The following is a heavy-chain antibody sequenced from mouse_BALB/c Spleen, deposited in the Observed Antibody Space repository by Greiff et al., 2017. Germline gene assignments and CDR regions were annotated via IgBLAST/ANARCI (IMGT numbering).Heavy chain of an antibody. CDR3: ARSTPDY. Sequence: EVHLVESGAELVKPGASVKLSCTASGFNIKDTYMHWVKQRPEQGLEWIGRIDPANGNTKYDPKFQGKATITADTSSNTAYLQLSSLTSEDTAVYYCARSTPDYWGQGTTLTVAS. CDR1: GFNIKDTY. J-gene: IGHJ2*01. V-gene: IGHV14-3*02. CDR2: IDPANGNT.